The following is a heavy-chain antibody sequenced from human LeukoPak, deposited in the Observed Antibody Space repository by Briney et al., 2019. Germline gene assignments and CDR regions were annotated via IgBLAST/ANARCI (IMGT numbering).Heavy chain of an antibody. CDR1: GFTVSNNY. CDR3: GSSPYVWGIDH. D-gene: IGHD3-16*01. Sequence: PGGSLRLSCAASGFTVSNNYMSWVRQAPGQRLERVSIIYSGGSTYYADSVKGRFTISRDNSKNTLHLQMKSLRADDTGVYYCGSSPYVWGIDHWGQGTPVTVSS. CDR2: IYSGGST. J-gene: IGHJ4*02. V-gene: IGHV3-53*01.